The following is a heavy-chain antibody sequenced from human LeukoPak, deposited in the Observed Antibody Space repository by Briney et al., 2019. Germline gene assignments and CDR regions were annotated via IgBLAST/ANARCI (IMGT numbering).Heavy chain of an antibody. CDR3: VRGSTLRHYQY. CDR2: IYYSGTT. V-gene: IGHV4-39*01. CDR1: GGSISSSTYY. Sequence: SETLSLTCTVSGGSISSSTYYWGWIRRPPGKGLEWIGSIYYSGTTYYNPSLKSRVTVSVDTSKNQFSLNLSSVTAADTAVYYCVRGSTLRHYQYWGQRTLVTVSS. J-gene: IGHJ4*02. D-gene: IGHD3-16*01.